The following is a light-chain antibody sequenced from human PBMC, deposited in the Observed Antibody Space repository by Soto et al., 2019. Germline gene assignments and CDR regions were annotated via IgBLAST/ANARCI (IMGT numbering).Light chain of an antibody. Sequence: QSVLTQPPSVSGAPGQRVTISCTGSSSNIGAGYEVHWYRQLPGTARKLLIYGNSNRPSGVPDRFSGSKSGTSASLAITGLQADDEADYYCQSYDSSLSAVVFGGGTKLTVL. J-gene: IGLJ2*01. CDR3: QSYDSSLSAVV. V-gene: IGLV1-40*01. CDR2: GNS. CDR1: SSNIGAGYE.